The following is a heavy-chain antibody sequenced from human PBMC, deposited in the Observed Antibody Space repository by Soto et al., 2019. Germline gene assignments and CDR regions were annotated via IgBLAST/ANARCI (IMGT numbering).Heavy chain of an antibody. CDR3: ARDITVTTALDY. D-gene: IGHD4-17*01. Sequence: GASVKVSCKASGGTFSSYAISWVRQAPGQGLEWMGGIIPVFGTANYAQKFQGRVTITADESTSTAYMELSSLRSEDTAVYYCARDITVTTALDYWGQGTLVTVSS. CDR2: IIPVFGTA. J-gene: IGHJ4*02. CDR1: GGTFSSYA. V-gene: IGHV1-69*13.